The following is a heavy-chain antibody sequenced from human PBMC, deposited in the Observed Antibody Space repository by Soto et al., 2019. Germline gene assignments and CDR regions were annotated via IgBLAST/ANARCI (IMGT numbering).Heavy chain of an antibody. CDR3: ARLRGYCSGGSCYHFDC. D-gene: IGHD2-15*01. V-gene: IGHV4-39*01. CDR1: GGSISSSSYY. CDR2: IYYSGTT. Sequence: SETLSLTCTGSGGSISSSSYYWGWIRQTPGKGLEWIGSIYYSGTTNYNPSLKSRVSMSVDTSKNQFSLRLSSVTAVDTATYYCARLRGYCSGGSCYHFDCWGQGTLVTVSS. J-gene: IGHJ4*02.